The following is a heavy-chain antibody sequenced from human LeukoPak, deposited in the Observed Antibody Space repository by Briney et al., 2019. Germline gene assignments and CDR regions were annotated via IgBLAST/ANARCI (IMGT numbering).Heavy chain of an antibody. CDR3: ARVWGYCSGGSCYPRRYPYFDY. CDR1: GGSFSNYY. J-gene: IGHJ4*02. D-gene: IGHD2-15*01. CDR2: INHSGST. Sequence: SETLSLTCAVYGGSFSNYYWSWIRQPPGKGLEWIGEINHSGSTNYNPSLKSRVTISVDTSKNQFSLKLSSVTAADTAVYYCARVWGYCSGGSCYPRRYPYFDYWGQGTLVTVSS. V-gene: IGHV4-34*01.